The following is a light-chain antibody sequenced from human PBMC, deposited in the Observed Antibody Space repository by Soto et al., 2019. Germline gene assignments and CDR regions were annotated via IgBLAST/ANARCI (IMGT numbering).Light chain of an antibody. Sequence: DIVTTQSPLSLPVTPGEPASISCRSSQSLLHSNGYNYLDWYLQKPGQSPQLLIYLGSNRASGVPDRLSGSGSGTDFTLKISRVEAEDVGVYYCMQALQTSPTFGQGTKVDIK. V-gene: IGKV2-28*01. CDR2: LGS. CDR1: QSLLHSNGYNY. CDR3: MQALQTSPT. J-gene: IGKJ1*01.